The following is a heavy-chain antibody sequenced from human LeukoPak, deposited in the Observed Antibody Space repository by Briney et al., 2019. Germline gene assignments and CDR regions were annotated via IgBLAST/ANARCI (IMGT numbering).Heavy chain of an antibody. J-gene: IGHJ5*02. Sequence: SETLSLTCSVSGTSISSSGYFWGWIRQPPGKGLQWIGSIHYGGSTFYNPSLKSRVTISQDTSKDQFSLKLTSVTAADTAVYYCAALDSSSGWFDPWGRGIPVTVSS. CDR1: GTSISSSGYF. V-gene: IGHV4-39*01. CDR3: AALDSSSGWFDP. D-gene: IGHD6-6*01. CDR2: IHYGGST.